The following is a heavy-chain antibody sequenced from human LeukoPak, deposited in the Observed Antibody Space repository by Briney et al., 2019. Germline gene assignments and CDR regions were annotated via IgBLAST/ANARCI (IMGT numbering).Heavy chain of an antibody. V-gene: IGHV4-59*01. CDR3: ARILTYSSSSVSAFDI. CDR2: IYYSGST. J-gene: IGHJ3*02. CDR1: GGSFSGYY. D-gene: IGHD6-13*01. Sequence: SETLSLTCAVYGGSFSGYYWSWIRQPPGKGLEWIGYIYYSGSTYDNPSLKSRVTISRDTSKNQFSLKLSSVTAADTAVYYCARILTYSSSSVSAFDIWGQGTMVTVSS.